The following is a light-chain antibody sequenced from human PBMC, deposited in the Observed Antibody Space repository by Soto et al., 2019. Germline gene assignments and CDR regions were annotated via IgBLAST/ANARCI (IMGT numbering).Light chain of an antibody. CDR1: SSDVGPYNL. CDR2: EVS. CDR3: CSYAGRNTFV. Sequence: QSALTQSASVSRSPGQSITISCTGTSSDVGPYNLVSWYQQHPGKAPKLIIYEVSERPSGVSNRFSGSKSGNTASLTISGLQADDEADYYCCSYAGRNTFVFGLGTKLTVL. J-gene: IGLJ1*01. V-gene: IGLV2-23*02.